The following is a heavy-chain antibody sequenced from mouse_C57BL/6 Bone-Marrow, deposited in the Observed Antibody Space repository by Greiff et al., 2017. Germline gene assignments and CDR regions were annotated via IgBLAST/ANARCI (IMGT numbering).Heavy chain of an antibody. J-gene: IGHJ3*01. Sequence: QVQLQQPGAELVRPGSSVKLSCKASGYTFTSYWMDWVKQRPGQGLEWIGNIYPSDSETHYNQKFKDKATLTVDKSSSTAYMQLSSLTSEDSAVYYCARRVYYDYLFAYWGQGTMLTVSA. CDR1: GYTFTSYW. D-gene: IGHD2-4*01. CDR3: ARRVYYDYLFAY. V-gene: IGHV1-61*01. CDR2: IYPSDSET.